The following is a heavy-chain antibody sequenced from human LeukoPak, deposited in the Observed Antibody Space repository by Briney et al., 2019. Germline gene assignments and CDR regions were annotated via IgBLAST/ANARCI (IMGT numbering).Heavy chain of an antibody. D-gene: IGHD2-15*01. J-gene: IGHJ4*02. CDR2: ISSSSNTT. Sequence: GGSLRLSCAASGFTFSTYSMNWVRQAPGKGLEWVSYISSSSNTTYYADSVKGRFTISRDNANNSLYLQMNSLRAEDTAVYYCARDLLDIVVVVAASHYFDYWGQGTLVTVSS. V-gene: IGHV3-48*01. CDR1: GFTFSTYS. CDR3: ARDLLDIVVVVAASHYFDY.